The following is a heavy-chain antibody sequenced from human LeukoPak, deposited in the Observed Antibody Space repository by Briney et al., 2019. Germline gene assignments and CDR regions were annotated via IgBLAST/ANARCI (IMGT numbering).Heavy chain of an antibody. D-gene: IGHD2-15*01. Sequence: PGGSLRLSCAASGFIIGRDSMNWVRQAPGKGLEWISYISHDSGVIYYADPVRGRFTISRDNAKNSLYLQMHSLRAEDTAVYYCVRDNPRCCGVVPANIDDYWGQGTLVTVSS. CDR1: GFIIGRDS. V-gene: IGHV3-48*01. CDR2: ISHDSGVI. CDR3: VRDNPRCCGVVPANIDDY. J-gene: IGHJ4*02.